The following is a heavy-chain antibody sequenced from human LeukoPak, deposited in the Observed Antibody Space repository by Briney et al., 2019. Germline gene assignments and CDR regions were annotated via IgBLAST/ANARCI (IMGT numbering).Heavy chain of an antibody. CDR2: IYTSGST. D-gene: IGHD3-10*01. J-gene: IGHJ3*02. V-gene: IGHV4-4*07. Sequence: PSETLSLTCTVSGGSISSYYWSWIRQPAGKGLEWIGRIYTSGSTNYNPSLKSRVTMSVDTSKNQFSLKLSSVTAADTAVYCCAREADGSGSYSFAFDIWGQGTMVTVSS. CDR3: AREADGSGSYSFAFDI. CDR1: GGSISSYY.